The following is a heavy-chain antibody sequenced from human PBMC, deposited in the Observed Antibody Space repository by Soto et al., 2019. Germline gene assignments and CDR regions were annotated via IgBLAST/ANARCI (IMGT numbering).Heavy chain of an antibody. Sequence: EVQLVESGGGLVQPGGSLRLSCAASGFTFSSYSMNWVRQAPGKGLEWVSYISSSSSTIYYADSVKGRFTISRDNSKNTLYLQMNSLRAEDTAVYYCALGAAAADGWYFDLWGRGTLVTVSS. V-gene: IGHV3-48*01. J-gene: IGHJ2*01. D-gene: IGHD6-13*01. CDR1: GFTFSSYS. CDR3: ALGAAAADGWYFDL. CDR2: ISSSSSTI.